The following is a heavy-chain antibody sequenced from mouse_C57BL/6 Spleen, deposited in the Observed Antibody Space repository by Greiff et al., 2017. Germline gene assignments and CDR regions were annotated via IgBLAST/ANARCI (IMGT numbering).Heavy chain of an antibody. Sequence: DVKLVESEGGLVQPGSSMKLSCTASGFTFSDYYMAWVRQVPEKGLEWVANINYDGSSTYYLDSLKSRFIISRDNAKNILYLQMSSLESEDTATYYCAREGYGSVDYWGQGTTLTVSS. D-gene: IGHD1-1*01. CDR3: AREGYGSVDY. CDR1: GFTFSDYY. CDR2: INYDGSST. V-gene: IGHV5-16*01. J-gene: IGHJ2*01.